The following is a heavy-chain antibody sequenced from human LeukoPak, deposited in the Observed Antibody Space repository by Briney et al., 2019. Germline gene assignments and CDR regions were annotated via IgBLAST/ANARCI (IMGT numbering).Heavy chain of an antibody. CDR3: AKDGPRIGGITARYFDY. Sequence: GGSLRLSCAASGFTFSTYGMHWVRQAPGKGLEWVAFIRYDGSNKYYADSVKGRFTISRDNSKNTLYLQMSSLRAEDTAVYDCAKDGPRIGGITARYFDYWGQGTLVTVSS. CDR2: IRYDGSNK. J-gene: IGHJ4*02. D-gene: IGHD1-7*01. CDR1: GFTFSTYG. V-gene: IGHV3-30*02.